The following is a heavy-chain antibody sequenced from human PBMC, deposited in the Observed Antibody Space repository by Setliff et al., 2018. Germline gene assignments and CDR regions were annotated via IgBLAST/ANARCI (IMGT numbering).Heavy chain of an antibody. V-gene: IGHV4-61*08. Sequence: SETLSLTCTVSGGSISSGDYYWSWIRQPPGKGLEWIGYIYYSGITTYNPSLKSRVTISVDTSKNQFSLKLSSVTAADTAVYYCARLYSGYDNLFDYWGQGTLVTVSS. CDR3: ARLYSGYDNLFDY. CDR2: IYYSGIT. D-gene: IGHD5-12*01. J-gene: IGHJ4*02. CDR1: GGSISSGDYY.